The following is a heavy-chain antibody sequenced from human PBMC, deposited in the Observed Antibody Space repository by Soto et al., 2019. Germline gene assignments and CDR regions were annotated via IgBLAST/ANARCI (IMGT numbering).Heavy chain of an antibody. D-gene: IGHD3-10*01. CDR1: GDTFNFHS. Sequence: QVQLVQSGAEVKRPGSSMKVSCKASGDTFNFHSINWVRQAPGLGLEWMGRVNPILSMSNFAQRFQGRVTMTADKSTSTAYMELSGLRSEDTAIYYCATSYGSGYRAFDYWGQGALVTVSS. V-gene: IGHV1-69*04. CDR2: VNPILSMS. CDR3: ATSYGSGYRAFDY. J-gene: IGHJ4*02.